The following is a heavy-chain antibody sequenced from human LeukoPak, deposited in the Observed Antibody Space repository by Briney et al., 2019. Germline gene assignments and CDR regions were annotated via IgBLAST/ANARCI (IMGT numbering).Heavy chain of an antibody. CDR1: GFTFSSYA. J-gene: IGHJ4*02. CDR3: AKESENYGGNSEIDY. V-gene: IGHV3-23*01. D-gene: IGHD4-23*01. Sequence: GGSLRLSCAASGFTFSSYAMSWVRQAPGKGLEWVSAIVSSGDSTYYADSVKGRFTISRDNSKNTLYLQMNSLRAEDTAVYYCAKESENYGGNSEIDYWGQGTLVTVSS. CDR2: IVSSGDST.